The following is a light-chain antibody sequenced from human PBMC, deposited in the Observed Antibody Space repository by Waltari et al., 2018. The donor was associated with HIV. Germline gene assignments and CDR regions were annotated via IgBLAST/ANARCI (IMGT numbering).Light chain of an antibody. CDR3: LLSFGRARV. CDR2: ETS. J-gene: IGLJ3*02. CDR1: TGPVTSGHN. V-gene: IGLV7-46*01. Sequence: QAVVTQEPSLTVSPGGTVTLTCASSTGPVTSGHNPYWFQQKAGQAPRTLIYETSNKHSWTPDRFSGSLFGGKAALTLSGAQSEDEADYFFLLSFGRARVFGGGTKLTVL.